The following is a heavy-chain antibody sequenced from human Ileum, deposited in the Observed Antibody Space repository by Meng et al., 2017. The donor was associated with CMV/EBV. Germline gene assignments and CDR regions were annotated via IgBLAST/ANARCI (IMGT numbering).Heavy chain of an antibody. J-gene: IGHJ4*02. CDR3: AREYGSGNYWPPALGY. Sequence: GYTFTTFGMTWLRQAPGQGLEWMGWINTNTGSPMYAQGFTGRFVFSVDTGVSAAYLQISSLEASDTAVYYCAREYGSGNYWPPALGYWGQGTLVTVSS. CDR1: GYTFTTFG. V-gene: IGHV7-4-1*02. D-gene: IGHD3-10*01. CDR2: INTNTGSP.